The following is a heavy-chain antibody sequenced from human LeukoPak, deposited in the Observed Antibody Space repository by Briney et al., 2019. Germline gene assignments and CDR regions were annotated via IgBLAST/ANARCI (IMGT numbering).Heavy chain of an antibody. CDR2: INPNSGGT. V-gene: IGHV1-2*02. J-gene: IGHJ6*03. Sequence: ASVKVSCKASGYTFTGYYMHWVRQAPGQGLEWMGWINPNSGGTNYAQKFQGRVTMTRDTSISTAYMELSRLRYDDTAVYYCAREIMVRGVITRSFYMDVWGKGTTVTVSS. D-gene: IGHD3-10*01. CDR3: AREIMVRGVITRSFYMDV. CDR1: GYTFTGYY.